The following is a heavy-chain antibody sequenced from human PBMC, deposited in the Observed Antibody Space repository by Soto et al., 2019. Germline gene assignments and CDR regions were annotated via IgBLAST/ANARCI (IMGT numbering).Heavy chain of an antibody. CDR1: GFTFSTYS. D-gene: IGHD2-2*01. CDR3: ARDPSDCSSTSCWGYYALDV. CDR2: ISSSGTYI. J-gene: IGHJ6*02. V-gene: IGHV3-21*01. Sequence: TGGSLRLSCAASGFTFSTYSMNWVRQAPGKGLEWVSSISSSGTYIHYADSLKGRFTISRDNAKNSLYLQMISLRAEDTAVYYCARDPSDCSSTSCWGYYALDVWGQGTTVTVS.